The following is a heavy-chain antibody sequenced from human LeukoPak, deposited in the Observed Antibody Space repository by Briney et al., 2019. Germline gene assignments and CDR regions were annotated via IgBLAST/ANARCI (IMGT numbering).Heavy chain of an antibody. CDR1: GFTFSSYA. CDR3: AKGPNYGSGSYYSRY. D-gene: IGHD3-10*01. Sequence: GGPLRLSCAASGFTFSSYAMSWVRQAPGKGLEWVSAISGSGGSTYYADSVKGRFTISRDNSKNTLYLQMNSLRAEDTAVYYCAKGPNYGSGSYYSRYWGQGTLVTVSS. CDR2: ISGSGGST. V-gene: IGHV3-23*01. J-gene: IGHJ4*02.